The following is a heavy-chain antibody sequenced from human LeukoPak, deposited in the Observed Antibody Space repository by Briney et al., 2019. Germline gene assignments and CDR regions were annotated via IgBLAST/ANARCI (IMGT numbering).Heavy chain of an antibody. CDR3: ARTLRVVTTSVGWFDP. CDR2: IYYSGST. CDR1: GGSISSSSYY. J-gene: IGHJ5*02. V-gene: IGHV4-39*01. Sequence: SETLSLTCTVSGGSISSSSYYWGWIRQPPGKGLEWIGSIYYSGSTYYNPSLKSRVTISVDTSKNQFSLKLNSVTAADTAVYYCARTLRVVTTSVGWFDPWGQGTLVTVSS. D-gene: IGHD2-21*02.